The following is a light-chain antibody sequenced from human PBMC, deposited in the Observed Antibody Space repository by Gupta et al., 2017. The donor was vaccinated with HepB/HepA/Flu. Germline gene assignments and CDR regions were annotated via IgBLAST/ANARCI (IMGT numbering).Light chain of an antibody. CDR3: QQYVSYST. V-gene: IGKV1-5*03. CDR2: KAS. J-gene: IGKJ1*01. Sequence: DIQMTQSPSTLSASAGDTVTITCRDSQSIGDWLAWYQQKPGKAPNLLISKASNLETGGPSRFSGSGEGKEFTRTRSSRQQEDCESYYFQQYVSYSTFGQGTKVKIK. CDR1: QSIGDW.